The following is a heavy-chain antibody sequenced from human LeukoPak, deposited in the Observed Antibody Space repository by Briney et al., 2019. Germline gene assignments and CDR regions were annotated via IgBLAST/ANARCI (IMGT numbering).Heavy chain of an antibody. CDR1: GGSISSSSYY. CDR2: IYYSGST. J-gene: IGHJ4*02. D-gene: IGHD3-16*01. Sequence: SETLSLTCTVSGGSISSSSYYWGWIRQPPGKGLEWIGSIYYSGSTNYNPSLKSRVTTSVDTSKNQFSLKLSSVTAADTAVYYCSAGEWDYFDYWGQGTLVTISS. CDR3: SAGEWDYFDY. V-gene: IGHV4-39*07.